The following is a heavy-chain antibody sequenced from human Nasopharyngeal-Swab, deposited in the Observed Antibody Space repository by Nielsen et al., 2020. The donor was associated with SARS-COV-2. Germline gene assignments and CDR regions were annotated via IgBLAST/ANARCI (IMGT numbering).Heavy chain of an antibody. J-gene: IGHJ3*02. V-gene: IGHV3-30*03. CDR2: IAHDASNE. D-gene: IGHD2-15*01. CDR1: GFTFSSFG. CDR3: AGESGPNGFDI. Sequence: GESLKISCAASGFTFSSFGMHWVRQAPGKGLEWVAFIAHDASNEYYVDSVRGRFTVSRDNAKNSLYLQMNSLRVEDTALYYCAGESGPNGFDIWGQGAMITVSS.